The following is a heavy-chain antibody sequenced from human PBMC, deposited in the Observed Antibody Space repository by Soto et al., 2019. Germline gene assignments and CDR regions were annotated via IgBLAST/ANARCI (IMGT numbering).Heavy chain of an antibody. D-gene: IGHD1-26*01. V-gene: IGHV3-23*04. Sequence: EVQLGDSGGGLVQPGGSLRLSCAASGFIFSNYVMSWVRQAPGKGLEWVSSISDSGGTSYYADSVKGRFTISRDNSKNTLYLPMNSLRAEDTAIYYCAKRPRALLTFDYWGQGTLVTVSS. CDR2: ISDSGGTS. CDR1: GFIFSNYV. CDR3: AKRPRALLTFDY. J-gene: IGHJ4*02.